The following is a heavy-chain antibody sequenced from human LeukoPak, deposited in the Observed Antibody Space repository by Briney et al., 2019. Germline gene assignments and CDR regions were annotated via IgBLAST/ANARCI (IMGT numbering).Heavy chain of an antibody. CDR1: GGSFSGYY. CDR3: ARENAGDWVWYYYMDV. D-gene: IGHD3-16*01. Sequence: PSETLSLTCAVYGGSFSGYYWSWIRQPPGKGLEWIGEINHSGSTNYNPSLKSRVTISVDTSKNQFSLKLSSVTAADTAVYYCARENAGDWVWYYYMDVWGKGTTVTVSS. J-gene: IGHJ6*03. CDR2: INHSGST. V-gene: IGHV4-34*01.